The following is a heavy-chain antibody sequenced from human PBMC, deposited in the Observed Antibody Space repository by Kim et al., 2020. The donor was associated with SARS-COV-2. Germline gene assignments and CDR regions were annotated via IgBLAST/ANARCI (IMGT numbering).Heavy chain of an antibody. CDR1: GFTFSSYA. Sequence: GGSLRLSCAASGFTFSSYAMHWVRQAPRKGLEWVALISYDGSNKNHADSVKGRFTISRDNSKNTLYLQMNSLRAEDTAVYYCARDLGSSGSYFTYFDYWGQGTLVTVSS. CDR2: ISYDGSNK. CDR3: ARDLGSSGSYFTYFDY. D-gene: IGHD3-10*01. J-gene: IGHJ4*02. V-gene: IGHV3-30*04.